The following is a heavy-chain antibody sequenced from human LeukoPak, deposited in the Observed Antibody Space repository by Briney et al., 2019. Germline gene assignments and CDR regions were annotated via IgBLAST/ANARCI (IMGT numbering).Heavy chain of an antibody. D-gene: IGHD6-13*01. CDR3: ARIGISARGTNFHH. Sequence: ASVKVSCKASGYTFTDYYMHWVRQAPGQGLEWMGWINSNSADTNYAQNFQGRVTMTRDTSISTAYMELSRLRSDDTALYYCARIGISARGTNFHHWGQGTLVTVSS. CDR2: INSNSADT. J-gene: IGHJ1*01. V-gene: IGHV1-2*02. CDR1: GYTFTDYY.